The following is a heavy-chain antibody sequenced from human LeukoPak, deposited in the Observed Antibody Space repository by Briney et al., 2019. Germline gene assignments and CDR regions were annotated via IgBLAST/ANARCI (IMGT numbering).Heavy chain of an antibody. J-gene: IGHJ4*02. V-gene: IGHV4-39*01. CDR3: ARSTYYDFWSGYPPFFDY. D-gene: IGHD3-3*01. Sequence: PSETLSLTCTVSGGSISSSSYYWGWIRQPPGKGLEWIGSIYYSGSTYYNPSLKSRVTISVDTSKNQFSLKLSSVTAADTAVYYIARSTYYDFWSGYPPFFDYWGQGTLVTVSS. CDR2: IYYSGST. CDR1: GGSISSSSYY.